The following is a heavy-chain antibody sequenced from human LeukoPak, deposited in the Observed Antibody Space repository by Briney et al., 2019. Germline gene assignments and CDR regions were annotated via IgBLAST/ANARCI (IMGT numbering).Heavy chain of an antibody. CDR3: ARVFGRSWYVGALDY. J-gene: IGHJ4*02. D-gene: IGHD6-13*01. CDR1: GFTFSSYA. CDR2: ISYDGSNK. Sequence: TGGSLRLSCAASGFTFSSYAMHWVRQAPGKGLEWVAVISYDGSNKYYADSVKGRFTISRDNSKNTLYLQMNSLRAEDTAVYYCARVFGRSWYVGALDYWGQGTLVTVSS. V-gene: IGHV3-30*04.